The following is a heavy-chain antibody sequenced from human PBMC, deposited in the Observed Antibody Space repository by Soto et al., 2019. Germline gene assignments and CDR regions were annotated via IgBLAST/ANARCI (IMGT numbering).Heavy chain of an antibody. J-gene: IGHJ4*02. V-gene: IGHV3-23*01. CDR1: GFTFSNYA. CDR2: ISSTGGRT. CDR3: ATPSGSSGSCDWGSFDY. Sequence: EVQLLESGGGLGQPGGSLRLSCAASGFTFSNYAMNWVRQAPGKGLEWVSSISSTGGRTYSADSVTGRFTISRDNSVTTLYLQMNTLRAEDTAVYYCATPSGSSGSCDWGSFDYWGLGSLVTVSS. D-gene: IGHD1-26*01.